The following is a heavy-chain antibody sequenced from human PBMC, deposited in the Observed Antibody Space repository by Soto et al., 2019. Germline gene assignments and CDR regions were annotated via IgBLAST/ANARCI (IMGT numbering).Heavy chain of an antibody. D-gene: IGHD3-10*01. V-gene: IGHV1-18*04. J-gene: IGHJ5*02. CDR3: ARGGSGSYSQNWFDP. CDR2: ISAYNGNT. CDR1: GYTFTSYG. Sequence: ASVKVSCKASGYTFTSYGISWVRQAPGQGLEWMGWISAYNGNTNYAQKLRGRVTMTTDTSTSTAYMELRSLRSDDTAVYYCARGGSGSYSQNWFDPWGQGTLVTVSS.